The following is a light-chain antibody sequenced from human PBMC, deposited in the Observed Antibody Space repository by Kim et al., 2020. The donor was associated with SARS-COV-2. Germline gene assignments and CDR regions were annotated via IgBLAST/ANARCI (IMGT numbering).Light chain of an antibody. CDR3: QSYDSSLSVYV. Sequence: RVTISCTGSSSNIGAGYDVHWYQQLPGTAPKLLIYGTSNRPSGVPDRFSGSKSGTSASLAITGLQAEDEADYYCQSYDSSLSVYVFGTGTKVTVL. V-gene: IGLV1-40*01. CDR2: GTS. J-gene: IGLJ1*01. CDR1: SSNIGAGYD.